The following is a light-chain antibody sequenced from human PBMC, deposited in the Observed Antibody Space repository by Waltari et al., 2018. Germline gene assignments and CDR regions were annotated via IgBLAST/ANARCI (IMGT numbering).Light chain of an antibody. CDR3: QQYNTN. J-gene: IGKJ2*01. V-gene: IGKV1-5*03. CDR1: QSISSW. Sequence: DIQMTQSPSTLSASVGDRVTITCRASQSISSWLAWYQQKPGKAPKLLIYMASSLESGVPSRFSGSGSGTEFTLTISSLQPDDFATYYCQQYNTNFGQGTKVEIK. CDR2: MAS.